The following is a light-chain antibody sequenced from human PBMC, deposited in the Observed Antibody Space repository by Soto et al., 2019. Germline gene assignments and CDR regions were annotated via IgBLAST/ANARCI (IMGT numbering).Light chain of an antibody. J-gene: IGLJ3*02. V-gene: IGLV1-40*01. CDR3: ISYASRDTLLWV. Sequence: QSVLTQPPSVSGAPGQRVTISCTGSSANIGAAYNVDWYQQLPGTAPKLLIYGNNNRPSGVPARFSGSKSGTSASLAIAGLQAEDEGDYYCISYASRDTLLWVFGGGTKVTVL. CDR1: SANIGAAYN. CDR2: GNN.